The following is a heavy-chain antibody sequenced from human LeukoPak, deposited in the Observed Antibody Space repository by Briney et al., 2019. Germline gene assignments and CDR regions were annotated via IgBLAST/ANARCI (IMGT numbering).Heavy chain of an antibody. D-gene: IGHD1-1*01. V-gene: IGHV4-59*08. Sequence: SETLSLTCTVSGGSINNYYWSWIRQPPGKGLERIGYIYYSGCTKYNPSLKSRVTISVDTSENQFSLTLSSVTAADTAIYYCARHYPTVTYYFDYWGQGTLVTVSS. CDR2: IYYSGCT. J-gene: IGHJ4*02. CDR3: ARHYPTVTYYFDY. CDR1: GGSINNYY.